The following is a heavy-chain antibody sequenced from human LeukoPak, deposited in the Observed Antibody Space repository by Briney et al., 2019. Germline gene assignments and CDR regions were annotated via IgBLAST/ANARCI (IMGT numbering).Heavy chain of an antibody. Sequence: SETLSLTCTVSGGSISSSSYYWGWIRQPPGKGLEWIGSIYYSGSTYYNPSLKSRVTISVDTSKNQFSLELSSVTAADTAVYYCARLVLGWDIVVVPAAMGYFDYWGQGTLVTVSS. D-gene: IGHD2-2*01. CDR2: IYYSGST. CDR1: GGSISSSSYY. J-gene: IGHJ4*02. CDR3: ARLVLGWDIVVVPAAMGYFDY. V-gene: IGHV4-39*01.